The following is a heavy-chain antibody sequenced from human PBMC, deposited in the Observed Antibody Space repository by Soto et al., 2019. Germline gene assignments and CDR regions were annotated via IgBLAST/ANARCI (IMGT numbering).Heavy chain of an antibody. CDR3: AQDQWTAPTG. Sequence: QVQLVESGGGVVQPGRSLRLSCAASGFTFSSYGMHWVRQAPGKGLEWVAVISYDGSNKYYADSVKGRFTISRDNSKNTLYLQMNSLRAEDTAVYYCAQDQWTAPTGWGQGTLVTVSS. D-gene: IGHD6-19*01. CDR2: ISYDGSNK. J-gene: IGHJ4*02. V-gene: IGHV3-30*18. CDR1: GFTFSSYG.